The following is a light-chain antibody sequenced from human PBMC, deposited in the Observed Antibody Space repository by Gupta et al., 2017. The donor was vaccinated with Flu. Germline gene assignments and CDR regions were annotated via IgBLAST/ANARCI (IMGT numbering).Light chain of an antibody. CDR1: QYISSY. V-gene: IGKV1-39*01. J-gene: IGKJ2*01. CDR2: GVS. CDR3: QQSYSFPRT. Sequence: PSSLSASVGDTVTISCRAGQYISSYLNWFQLKPGKAPTLLIYGVSNLQSGVPSRFSGGRSGTDFTLTITRLQPEDFATYVCQQSYSFPRTFGLGTKLDIK.